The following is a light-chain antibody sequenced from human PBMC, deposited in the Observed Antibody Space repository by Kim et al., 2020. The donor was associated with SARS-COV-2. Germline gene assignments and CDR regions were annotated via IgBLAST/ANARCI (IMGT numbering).Light chain of an antibody. CDR1: SGHSTYA. CDR2: NNSDGTH. CDR3: QTWATGMQV. J-gene: IGLJ3*02. Sequence: ASVRLTCTLSSGHSTYAIAWHQLQPGKGPRFLLKNNSDGTHTKGDGIPDRFSGSNSGAERYLIISSLHSEDEADYYCQTWATGMQVFGGGTKLTVL. V-gene: IGLV4-69*01.